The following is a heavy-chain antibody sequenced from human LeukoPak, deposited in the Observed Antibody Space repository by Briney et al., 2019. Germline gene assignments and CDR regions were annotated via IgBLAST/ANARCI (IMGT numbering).Heavy chain of an antibody. V-gene: IGHV1-18*01. CDR2: ISAYNGNT. CDR1: GYTFTSFG. CDR3: ARASYYSGPYYFDY. D-gene: IGHD1-26*01. Sequence: ASVKVSCKASGYTFTSFGISWVRQAPGQGLEWMGWISAYNGNTNYAQKLQGRVTMTTDTSTSTAYMELRSLRSDDTAVYYCARASYYSGPYYFDYWGQGTLVTVSS. J-gene: IGHJ4*02.